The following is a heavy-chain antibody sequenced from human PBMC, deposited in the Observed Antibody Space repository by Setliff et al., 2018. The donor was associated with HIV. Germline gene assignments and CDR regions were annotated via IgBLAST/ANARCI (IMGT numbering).Heavy chain of an antibody. D-gene: IGHD6-13*01. J-gene: IGHJ1*01. CDR1: GGSIKSSSYY. CDR3: ARVPTSSWYVTTQRTKEYFHQ. V-gene: IGHV4-39*07. CDR2: IYYSGNT. Sequence: SETLSLTCTVSGGSIKSSSYYWGWIRQPPGKGLEWIGSIYYSGNTYYNPSLKSRVTISVDPSRNQFSLRLSSVTAADTAIYYCARVPTSSWYVTTQRTKEYFHQWGQGTLVTVSS.